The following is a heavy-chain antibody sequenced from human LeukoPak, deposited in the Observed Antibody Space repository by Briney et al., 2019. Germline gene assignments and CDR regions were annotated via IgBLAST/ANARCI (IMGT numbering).Heavy chain of an antibody. Sequence: PSETLSLTCTVSGGSISSSSYYWGWIRQPPGKGLEWIGSIYYSGSTYYNSSLKSRVTISVDTSKNQFSLKLSSVTAADTAVYYCARAPTTVTEDLWYYYGMYVWGQGTTVTVSS. D-gene: IGHD4-17*01. CDR2: IYYSGST. CDR3: ARAPTTVTEDLWYYYGMYV. V-gene: IGHV4-39*07. J-gene: IGHJ6*02. CDR1: GGSISSSSYY.